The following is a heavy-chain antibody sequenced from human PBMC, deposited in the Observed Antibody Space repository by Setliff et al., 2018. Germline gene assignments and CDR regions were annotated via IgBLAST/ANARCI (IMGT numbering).Heavy chain of an antibody. V-gene: IGHV4-38-2*01. CDR1: GYSISSGYY. Sequence: SETLSLTCAVSGYSISSGYYWGWIRQPPGKGLEWIGSIYHSGSTYYNPSLKSRVTISVDTSKNQFSLKLSSVTAADTAVYYCARHKAGITIFGVVSNPDAFDIWGQGTMVTVSS. CDR3: ARHKAGITIFGVVSNPDAFDI. CDR2: IYHSGST. D-gene: IGHD3-3*01. J-gene: IGHJ3*02.